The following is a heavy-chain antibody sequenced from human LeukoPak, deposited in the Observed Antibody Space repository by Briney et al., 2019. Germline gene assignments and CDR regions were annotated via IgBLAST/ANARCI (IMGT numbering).Heavy chain of an antibody. Sequence: GGSLRLSCVASGFTFSSYGMHWVRQAPGKGLEWVAVISYHGRDKYYPDSVKGRFTISRDNSKNTLYLQMNSLRAEDTAVYYCANSDSSGYYDYWGQGTLVTVSS. D-gene: IGHD3-22*01. CDR2: ISYHGRDK. CDR3: ANSDSSGYYDY. CDR1: GFTFSSYG. J-gene: IGHJ4*02. V-gene: IGHV3-30*18.